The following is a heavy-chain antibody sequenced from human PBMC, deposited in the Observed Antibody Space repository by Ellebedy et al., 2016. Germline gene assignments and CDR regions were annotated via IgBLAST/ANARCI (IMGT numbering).Heavy chain of an antibody. J-gene: IGHJ3*02. D-gene: IGHD3-10*01. CDR3: ATHYYGSGSYYAEAFNI. Sequence: GGSLRLXXAASGFTFSSYWMSWVRQAPGKGLEWVANIKQDGSEKYYVDSVKGRFTISRDNAKNSLYLQMNSLRAEDTAVYYCATHYYGSGSYYAEAFNIWGQGTMVTVSS. CDR1: GFTFSSYW. CDR2: IKQDGSEK. V-gene: IGHV3-7*01.